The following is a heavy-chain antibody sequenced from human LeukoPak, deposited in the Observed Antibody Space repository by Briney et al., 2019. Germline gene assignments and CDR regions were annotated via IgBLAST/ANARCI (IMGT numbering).Heavy chain of an antibody. CDR2: IYAGVTT. CDR1: GFTVSSNY. CDR3: ASPWGSGGY. V-gene: IGHV3-53*01. Sequence: PGGSLRLSCAASGFTVSSNYMSWVRQAPGKGLEWVSVIYAGVTTYYADSVKGRFTISRDKSKNMVYLQMNSLRAEDTAVYYCASPWGSGGYWGQGTLVTVSS. J-gene: IGHJ4*02. D-gene: IGHD3-16*01.